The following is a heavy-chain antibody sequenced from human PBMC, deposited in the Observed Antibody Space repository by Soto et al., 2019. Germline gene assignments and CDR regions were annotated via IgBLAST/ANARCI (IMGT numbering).Heavy chain of an antibody. J-gene: IGHJ6*02. Sequence: GESLKISCKGSGYSFTSYWISWVRQMPEKGLEWMGRIDPSDSYTNYSPSFQGHVTISADKSISTAYLQWSSLKASDTAMYYCASAPVGGIAAAGTGYYGMDVWGQGTTVTVSS. CDR2: IDPSDSYT. V-gene: IGHV5-10-1*01. CDR1: GYSFTSYW. D-gene: IGHD6-13*01. CDR3: ASAPVGGIAAAGTGYYGMDV.